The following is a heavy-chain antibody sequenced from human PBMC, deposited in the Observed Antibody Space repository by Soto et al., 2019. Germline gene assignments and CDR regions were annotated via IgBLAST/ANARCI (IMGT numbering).Heavy chain of an antibody. CDR2: IYYSGST. Sequence: SETLSLTCTVSGGSVSSGTYYWSWIRQPPGKGLEWIGYIYYSGSTNYNPSLTSRVTISVDTSKNQFFLKLSSVTAADTAVYYCAKQATGGYSYGYYFDYWGQGILVTVSS. CDR3: AKQATGGYSYGYYFDY. V-gene: IGHV4-61*01. D-gene: IGHD5-18*01. CDR1: GGSVSSGTYY. J-gene: IGHJ4*02.